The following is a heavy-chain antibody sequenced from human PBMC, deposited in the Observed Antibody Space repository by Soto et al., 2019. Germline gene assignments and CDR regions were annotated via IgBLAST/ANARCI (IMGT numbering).Heavy chain of an antibody. Sequence: EMYLVDSGGGLVQPGGSLRLSCAASGFSVTASYMIWVRQAPGKGLEFVSVIWTNGGTLYADSVKGRFILSRDNSMNTVYLQMNSLRGEDTAVYYCARAEVNMPTPWGQGTLVTVSS. CDR3: ARAEVNMPTP. CDR2: IWTNGGT. CDR1: GFSVTASY. J-gene: IGHJ5*02. V-gene: IGHV3-66*01. D-gene: IGHD2-2*01.